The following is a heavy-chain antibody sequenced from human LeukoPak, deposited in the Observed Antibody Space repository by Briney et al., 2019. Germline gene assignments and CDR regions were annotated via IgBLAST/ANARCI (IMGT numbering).Heavy chain of an antibody. Sequence: ASVKVSCKASGYTFTSYGISWVRQAPGQGLEWMGWISAYNGNTNYAQKLQGRVTMTTDTSTSTAYMELRSLRSDDTAVYYCASQYCSGGSCYSGGNYYYYMDVWGKGTTVTVSS. V-gene: IGHV1-18*01. CDR2: ISAYNGNT. CDR3: ASQYCSGGSCYSGGNYYYYMDV. J-gene: IGHJ6*03. CDR1: GYTFTSYG. D-gene: IGHD2-15*01.